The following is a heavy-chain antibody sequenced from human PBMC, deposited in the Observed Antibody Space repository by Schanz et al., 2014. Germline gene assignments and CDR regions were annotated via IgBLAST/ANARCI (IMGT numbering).Heavy chain of an antibody. J-gene: IGHJ6*02. CDR1: RFAFSNCG. Sequence: QVQLVESGGGVVQPGGSLRLSCAASRFAFSNCGLHWVRQAPGKGLEWVACIRYDASNEYYADSVKGRFTIARDNSKNTLYLQMNSLRPDDAAVYYCAKALKPYIASRNGLDVWGHGTTVTVSS. V-gene: IGHV3-30*02. CDR2: IRYDASNE. D-gene: IGHD3-16*01. CDR3: AKALKPYIASRNGLDV.